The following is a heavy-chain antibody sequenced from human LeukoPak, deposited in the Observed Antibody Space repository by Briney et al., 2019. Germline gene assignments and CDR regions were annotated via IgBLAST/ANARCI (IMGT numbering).Heavy chain of an antibody. V-gene: IGHV3-30*18. Sequence: GRSLRLSCAASGFTFSSYGMHWVRQAPGKGLEWVAVISYDGGNKYYADSVKGRFTISRDNSKNTLYPQMNSLRAEDTAVYYCAKRSLYYYYGMDVWGQGTTVTVSS. CDR2: ISYDGGNK. J-gene: IGHJ6*02. CDR3: AKRSLYYYYGMDV. CDR1: GFTFSSYG.